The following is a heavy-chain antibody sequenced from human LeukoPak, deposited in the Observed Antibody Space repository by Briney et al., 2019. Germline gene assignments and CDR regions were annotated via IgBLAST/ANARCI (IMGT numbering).Heavy chain of an antibody. CDR3: ARDRGSSTSFGASLAHY. J-gene: IGHJ4*02. CDR2: IWYDGSNK. V-gene: IGHV3-33*01. CDR1: GFTFSSYG. Sequence: GRSLRLSCAASGFTFSSYGMHWVRQAPGMGLEWVAVIWYDGSNKYYADSVKGRFTISRDNSKNTLYLQMNSLRAEDTAVYYCARDRGSSTSFGASLAHYWGQGTLVTVSS. D-gene: IGHD2-2*01.